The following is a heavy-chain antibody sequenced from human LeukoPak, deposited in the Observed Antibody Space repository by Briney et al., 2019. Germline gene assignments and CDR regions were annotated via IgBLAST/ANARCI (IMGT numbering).Heavy chain of an antibody. V-gene: IGHV4-39*07. D-gene: IGHD3-3*01. CDR3: VRVRRVTIFGVARPLKDAFDI. CDR2: IYYSGST. Sequence: PSETLSLTCTVSGGSISSSSYYWGWIRQPPGKGLEWIGRIYYSGSTYYNPSLKSRVTISVDTSKNQFSLKLSSVTAADTAVYYCVRVRRVTIFGVARPLKDAFDIWGQGTMVTVSS. J-gene: IGHJ3*02. CDR1: GGSISSSSYY.